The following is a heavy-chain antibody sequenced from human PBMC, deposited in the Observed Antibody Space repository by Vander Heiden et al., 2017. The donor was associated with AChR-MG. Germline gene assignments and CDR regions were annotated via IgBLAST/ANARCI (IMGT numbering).Heavy chain of an antibody. CDR1: GFTFSRYA. D-gene: IGHD2-15*01. J-gene: IGHJ4*01. CDR2: ISNSGGST. V-gene: IGHV3-23*01. CDR3: AKDSSNCGCGSCYPKVSGY. Sequence: EVQLLESGGGLVQPGGSLRLSCPASGFTFSRYAMRWVRQDPGKGLELGSAISNSGGSTYYADTVNGRFIISRDNSKNTLYLQRNSLRAEDTALYYCAKDSSNCGCGSCYPKVSGYWGHGTLVAVSS.